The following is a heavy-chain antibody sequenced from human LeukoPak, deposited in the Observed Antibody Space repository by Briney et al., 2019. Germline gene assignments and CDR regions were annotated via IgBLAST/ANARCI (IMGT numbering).Heavy chain of an antibody. CDR3: ARDPWGGDIVVVPAAIHDP. CDR2: ISAYNGNT. J-gene: IGHJ5*02. Sequence: ASVKVSCKASGYTFTSYGISWVRQAPGQGLEWMGWISAYNGNTNYAQKFQGRVTMTRDTSISTAYMELSRLRSDDTAVFYCARDPWGGDIVVVPAAIHDPWGQGTLVTVSS. D-gene: IGHD2-2*01. V-gene: IGHV1-18*01. CDR1: GYTFTSYG.